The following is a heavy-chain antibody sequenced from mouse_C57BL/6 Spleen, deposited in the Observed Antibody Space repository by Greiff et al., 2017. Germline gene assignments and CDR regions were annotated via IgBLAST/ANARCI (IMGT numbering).Heavy chain of an antibody. D-gene: IGHD1-1*01. V-gene: IGHV6-3*01. J-gene: IGHJ2*01. CDR1: GFTFSNYW. CDR2: IRLKSDNYAT. CDR3: TEGGYYGSPYYFDY. Sequence: EVMLVESGGGLVQPGGSMKLSCVASGFTFSNYWMNWVRQSPEKGLEWVAQIRLKSDNYATHYAESVKGRFTISRDDSKSSVYLQMNNLRAEDTGIYYCTEGGYYGSPYYFDYWGQGTTLTVSS.